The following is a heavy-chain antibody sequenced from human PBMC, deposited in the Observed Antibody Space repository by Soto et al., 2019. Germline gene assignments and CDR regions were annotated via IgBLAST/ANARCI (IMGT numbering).Heavy chain of an antibody. Sequence: PGESLKISCTVSGYNFTSYWISWVRQMHGKGLEWMGRIDPSDSYSNYSPSFQGHVTISADKSINTAYLQWSSLKASDTAIYYCAKHRVSSGWRQFDNWGQGTLVTVSS. CDR2: IDPSDSYS. CDR3: AKHRVSSGWRQFDN. CDR1: GYNFTSYW. V-gene: IGHV5-10-1*01. D-gene: IGHD6-19*01. J-gene: IGHJ4*02.